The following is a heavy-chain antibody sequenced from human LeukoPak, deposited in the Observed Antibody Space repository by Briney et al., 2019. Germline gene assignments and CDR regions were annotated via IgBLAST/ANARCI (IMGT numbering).Heavy chain of an antibody. CDR3: ARRSSTTWSFDY. Sequence: SETLSLTCTVSGGSISRYYWSWIRQPPGKGLDWIGYIYYSGSTNYNPSLKSRVTISVDTSKNQFSLKLISMTAADTAMYYCARRSSTTWSFDYWGQGTLATVSS. J-gene: IGHJ4*02. D-gene: IGHD6-13*01. V-gene: IGHV4-59*08. CDR2: IYYSGST. CDR1: GGSISRYY.